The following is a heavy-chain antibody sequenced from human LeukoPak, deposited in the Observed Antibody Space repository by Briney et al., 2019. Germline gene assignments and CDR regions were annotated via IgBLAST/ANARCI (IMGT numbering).Heavy chain of an antibody. V-gene: IGHV4-38-2*01. D-gene: IGHD3-16*01. J-gene: IGHJ4*02. CDR3: ARNRSEPLGNGGSFDY. Sequence: PSETLSLTCAVSGYSISSGDYWGWIRQPPGKGLEWIGCIFNSGSTYYNPSLKSRVTISADTSKRHFSLKLSSVTAADTAVYYCARNRSEPLGNGGSFDYLGPRTLVTVSS. CDR2: IFNSGST. CDR1: GYSISSGDY.